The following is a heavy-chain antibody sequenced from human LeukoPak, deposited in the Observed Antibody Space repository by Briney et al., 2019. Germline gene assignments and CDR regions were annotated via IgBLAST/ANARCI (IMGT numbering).Heavy chain of an antibody. V-gene: IGHV3-23*01. CDR2: ISGSGGST. J-gene: IGHJ5*02. Sequence: GGSLRLSCAASGFTFSSYAMSWVRQAPGKGLEWVSAISGSGGSTYYADSVKGRFTISRDNSKNTLYLQMNSLRAEDTAVYYCARDSPNLFCSGGSCYGNWFDPWGQGTLVTVSS. D-gene: IGHD2-15*01. CDR3: ARDSPNLFCSGGSCYGNWFDP. CDR1: GFTFSSYA.